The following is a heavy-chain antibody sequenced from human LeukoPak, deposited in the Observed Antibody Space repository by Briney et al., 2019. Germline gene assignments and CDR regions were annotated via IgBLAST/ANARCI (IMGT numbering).Heavy chain of an antibody. J-gene: IGHJ4*02. V-gene: IGHV4-39*01. CDR3: ARLGMMADY. D-gene: IGHD5-24*01. CDR1: GVSISSSNSY. Sequence: SETLSLTCTVSGVSISSSNSYWGWIRQPPGKGLEWIGSIYYSGNTYYNASLKSRVTISVDTAKNQFSLKLTSVTAADTAVYYCARLGMMADYWGQGTLVTVSS. CDR2: IYYSGNT.